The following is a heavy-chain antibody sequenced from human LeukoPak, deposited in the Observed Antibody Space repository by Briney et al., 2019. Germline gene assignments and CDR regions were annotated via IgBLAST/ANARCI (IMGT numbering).Heavy chain of an antibody. CDR3: AKPHYGSGSYEFDP. D-gene: IGHD3-10*01. CDR1: GFTFSSYA. V-gene: IGHV3-23*01. J-gene: IGHJ5*02. CDR2: ISGSGGST. Sequence: GGSLKLSCAASGFTFSSYAMSWVRQAPGKGLEWVSAISGSGGSTYYADSVKGRFTISRDNSKNTLYLQMNSLRAEDTAVYYCAKPHYGSGSYEFDPWGQGTLVTVSS.